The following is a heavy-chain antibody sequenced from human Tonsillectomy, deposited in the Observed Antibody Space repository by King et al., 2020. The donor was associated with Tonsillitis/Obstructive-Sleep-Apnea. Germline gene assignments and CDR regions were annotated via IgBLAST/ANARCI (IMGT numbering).Heavy chain of an antibody. Sequence: VQLVESGGGVVQPGRSLRLSCAASGFTFSNYGMYLVRQAPGKGLEWVAVISYDGSNKYYADSVKGRFTISRDNSKNTLYLQMNSLRAEDTAVYYCAKDPERWLQIPDYWGQGTLVTVSS. V-gene: IGHV3-30*18. J-gene: IGHJ4*02. CDR2: ISYDGSNK. CDR1: GFTFSNYG. CDR3: AKDPERWLQIPDY. D-gene: IGHD5-24*01.